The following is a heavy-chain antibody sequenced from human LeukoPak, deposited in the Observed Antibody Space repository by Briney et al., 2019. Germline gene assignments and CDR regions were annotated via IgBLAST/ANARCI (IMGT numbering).Heavy chain of an antibody. CDR2: INPSGGRT. D-gene: IGHD3-10*01. V-gene: IGHV1-46*01. CDR3: ARVLLLWFGGPNWFDP. J-gene: IGHJ5*02. CDR1: GYTFTSYY. Sequence: ASVKVSCKTSGYTFTSYYMHWVRQAPGQGLEWMGIINPSGGRTSYAQKFQGRVTMTRDMSTSTVYMELSSLRSEDTAVYYCARVLLLWFGGPNWFDPWGQGTLVTVSS.